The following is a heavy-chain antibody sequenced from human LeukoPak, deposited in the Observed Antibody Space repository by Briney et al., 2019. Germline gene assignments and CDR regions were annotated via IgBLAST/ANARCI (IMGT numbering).Heavy chain of an antibody. CDR3: AKVGDYYDSSGTFDH. Sequence: PGGSLRLSCAASGFTFSSYAMSWVRQAPGKGLEWVSAISGSGGSTYYADSVKGRFTISRDNSKNTLYLQMNSLRAEDTAVYYCAKVGDYYDSSGTFDHWGQGTLVTVSS. J-gene: IGHJ4*02. V-gene: IGHV3-23*01. CDR1: GFTFSSYA. CDR2: ISGSGGST. D-gene: IGHD3-22*01.